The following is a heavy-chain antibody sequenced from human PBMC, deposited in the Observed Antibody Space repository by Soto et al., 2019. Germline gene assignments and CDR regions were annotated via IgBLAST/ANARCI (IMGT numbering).Heavy chain of an antibody. Sequence: GGSLRLSCAASGFTFRSYAIHWVRQAPGKGLEWVADVSFDGSHKTYAVPVRGRFTLSRDNSKKTVYLQMNSLRAEDTAVYYCAKLGDAVSGFFDFWGQGTQVTVSS. CDR3: AKLGDAVSGFFDF. CDR2: VSFDGSHK. J-gene: IGHJ5*01. D-gene: IGHD3-3*01. V-gene: IGHV3-30*18. CDR1: GFTFRSYA.